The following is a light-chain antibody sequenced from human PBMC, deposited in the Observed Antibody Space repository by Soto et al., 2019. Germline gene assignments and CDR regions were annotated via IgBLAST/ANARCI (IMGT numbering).Light chain of an antibody. V-gene: IGLV2-11*01. CDR3: CSYGGIYTFVL. CDR2: DVT. J-gene: IGLJ2*01. CDR1: SSDVGTYNY. Sequence: QSALTQPRSVSGSPGQSVTISCTGTSSDVGTYNYVSWYQQHPGKAPKLMIYDVTKRPSGVPDRFSGSKSGNTASLIISGLQAEDDADYHCCSYGGIYTFVLFGGGTKLTVL.